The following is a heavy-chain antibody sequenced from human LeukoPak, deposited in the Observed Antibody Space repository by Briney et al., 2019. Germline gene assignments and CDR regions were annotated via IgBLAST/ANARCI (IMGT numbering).Heavy chain of an antibody. CDR3: ARARDAFDI. CDR2: ISSSSNYR. CDR1: GFTFKIYS. J-gene: IGHJ3*02. V-gene: IGHV3-21*06. Sequence: PGGSLRLSCAASGFTFKIYSMNWVRQAPGKGLEWVSSISSSSNYRYFADSVNGRFTISRDNAKNSLYLQMNSLRAEDTAVYYCARARDAFDIWGQGTMVTVSS.